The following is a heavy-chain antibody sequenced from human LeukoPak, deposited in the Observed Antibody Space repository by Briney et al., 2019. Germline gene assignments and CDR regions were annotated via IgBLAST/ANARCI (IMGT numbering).Heavy chain of an antibody. J-gene: IGHJ4*02. V-gene: IGHV3-23*01. D-gene: IGHD2-15*01. Sequence: SCKASGGTFSSYAMSWVRQAPGKGLEWVSAISGSGGSTYYADSVKGRFTISRDNSKNTLYLQMNSLRAEDTAVYYCAKDTGDCSGGSCSYYFDYWGQGTLVTVSS. CDR1: GGTFSSYA. CDR3: AKDTGDCSGGSCSYYFDY. CDR2: ISGSGGST.